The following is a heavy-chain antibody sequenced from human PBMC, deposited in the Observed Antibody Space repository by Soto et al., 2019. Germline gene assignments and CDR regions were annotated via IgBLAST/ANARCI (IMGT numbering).Heavy chain of an antibody. D-gene: IGHD4-17*01. CDR2: ISGSGGST. CDR3: AKDGTYYGGGIH. Sequence: EVQLLESGGGLVQPGGSLRLSCTASGFTFSSYIMSWVRQAPGKGLEWVSAISGSGGSTYYADSVKGRFTISRDNSKNTLYLQMNSLRAEDTAVYYCAKDGTYYGGGIHWGQGTLVTVSS. CDR1: GFTFSSYI. V-gene: IGHV3-23*01. J-gene: IGHJ4*02.